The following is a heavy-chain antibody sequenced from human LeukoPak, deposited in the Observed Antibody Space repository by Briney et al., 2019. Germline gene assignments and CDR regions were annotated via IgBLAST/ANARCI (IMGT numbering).Heavy chain of an antibody. CDR1: GFTLSSYS. Sequence: PGGSLRLSCAASGFTLSSYSMNWVRQAPGKGLEWVSYISSGSSTIWYADSVKGRSTISRDNAKNSLYLQMISLRAEDTAVYYCARAGLMGAFDYWGQGTLVTVSS. CDR3: ARAGLMGAFDY. D-gene: IGHD3-16*01. J-gene: IGHJ4*02. CDR2: ISSGSSTI. V-gene: IGHV3-48*04.